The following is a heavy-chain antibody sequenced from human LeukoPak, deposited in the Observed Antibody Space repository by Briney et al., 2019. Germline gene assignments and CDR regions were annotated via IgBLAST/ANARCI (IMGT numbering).Heavy chain of an antibody. CDR3: VRGTYYFDY. J-gene: IGHJ4*02. CDR1: GFTSSSYG. CDR2: ISYAGSNK. V-gene: IGHV3-30*03. D-gene: IGHD2-2*01. Sequence: GGSLRLSCAVAGFTSSSYGMDWARQAPDKGLEWVALISYAGSNKYYADSVKGRFTISRDNSKNTLYLQMNSLRAEDTAAYYFVRGTYYFDYWGQGTLVTVSS.